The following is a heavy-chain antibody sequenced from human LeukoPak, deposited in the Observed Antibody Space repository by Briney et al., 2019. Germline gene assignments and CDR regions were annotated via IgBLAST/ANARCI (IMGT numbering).Heavy chain of an antibody. V-gene: IGHV3-53*01. CDR2: IYSGGST. CDR3: ARSIHPRGREDI. J-gene: IGHJ3*02. D-gene: IGHD2-21*01. CDR1: GFTVSSNY. Sequence: PGGSLRLSCAASGFTVSSNYMSWVRQAPGKGLGWVSVIYSGGSTYYADSVKGRFTISRDNSKNTLYLQMNSLRAEDTAVYYCARSIHPRGREDIWGQGTMVTVSS.